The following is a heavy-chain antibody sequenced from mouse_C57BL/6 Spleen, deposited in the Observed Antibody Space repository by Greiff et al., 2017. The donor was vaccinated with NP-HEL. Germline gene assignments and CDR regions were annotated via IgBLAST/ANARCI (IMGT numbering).Heavy chain of an antibody. CDR2: INPYNGGT. Sequence: EVQLQQSGPVLVKPGASVKMSCKASGYTFTDYYMNWVKQSHGKSLEWIGVINPYNGGTSYNQKFKGKATLTVDKSSSTAYMELNSLTSEDSAVYYCARGDGYYSYAMDYWGQGTSVTVSS. D-gene: IGHD2-3*01. J-gene: IGHJ4*01. V-gene: IGHV1-19*01. CDR1: GYTFTDYY. CDR3: ARGDGYYSYAMDY.